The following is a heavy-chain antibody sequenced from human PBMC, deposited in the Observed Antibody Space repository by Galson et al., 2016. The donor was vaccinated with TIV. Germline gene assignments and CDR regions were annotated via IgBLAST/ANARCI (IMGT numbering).Heavy chain of an antibody. CDR1: GGTFSTYV. J-gene: IGHJ6*04. CDR3: AIDRNTALDTYHQYYGMDV. V-gene: IGHV1-69*13. D-gene: IGHD5-18*01. CDR2: IIPLFGTI. Sequence: SVTVSCKASGGTFSTYVFNWVRLAPGQGLEWMGGIIPLFGTINYAQKSQGRVTITADESSTTVYMELNSLRSGDTAVYYCAIDRNTALDTYHQYYGMDVWGKGTTVTVSS.